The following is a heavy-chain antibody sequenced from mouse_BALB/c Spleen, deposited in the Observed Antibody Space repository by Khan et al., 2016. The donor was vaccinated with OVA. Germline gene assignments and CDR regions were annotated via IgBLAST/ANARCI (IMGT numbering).Heavy chain of an antibody. Sequence: QVQLKESGPGLVAPSQRLSITCTVSGFSLTGYGVNWVRQPPGKGLEWLGMTWGDGSTDYNSALKSRLSISKDNSKNQVFSKMNSLQTDDTARYXSARDRYYYGRGLAYWGQGTLVTVSA. CDR1: GFSLTGYG. CDR2: TWGDGST. J-gene: IGHJ3*01. CDR3: ARDRYYYGRGLAY. D-gene: IGHD1-1*01. V-gene: IGHV2-6-7*01.